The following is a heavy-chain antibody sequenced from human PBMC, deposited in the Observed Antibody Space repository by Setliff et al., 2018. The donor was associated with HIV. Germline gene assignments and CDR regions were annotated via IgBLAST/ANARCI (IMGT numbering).Heavy chain of an antibody. Sequence: ASVKVSCKAFGYTFSSYYIHWVRQAPGQGLEWMGWISAYNGNTNYAQGFQGRLTMTSDTSVRTTYMELLALTSDDTAVYYCAYTSITTRRFDYWGQGTLVTVSS. J-gene: IGHJ4*02. CDR1: GYTFSSYY. CDR2: ISAYNGNT. V-gene: IGHV1-2*02. D-gene: IGHD1-1*01. CDR3: AYTSITTRRFDY.